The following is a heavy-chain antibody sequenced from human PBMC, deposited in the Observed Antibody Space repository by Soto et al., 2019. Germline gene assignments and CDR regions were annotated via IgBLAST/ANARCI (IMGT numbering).Heavy chain of an antibody. CDR3: ARGFENVVVTAARENWFDT. V-gene: IGHV4-30-4*08. Sequence: SETLSLTCTVSGGSISSGDYYWSWIRQPPGKGLEWIGYIYYSGSTYYNPSLKSRVTISVDTSKNQFSLKLSSVTAADTAVYYCARGFENVVVTAARENWFDTWGQGTLVTVS. J-gene: IGHJ5*02. CDR1: GGSISSGDYY. CDR2: IYYSGST. D-gene: IGHD2-2*01.